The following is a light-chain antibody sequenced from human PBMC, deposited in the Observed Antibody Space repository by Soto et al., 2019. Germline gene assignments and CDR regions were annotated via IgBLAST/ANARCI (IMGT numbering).Light chain of an antibody. Sequence: EIVLTQSPGTLSLSTGERATLSCRASQSLSSNYLAWYQQKPGQAPRLLIYDASSRATGIPDRFSGSRSGTDFTLTISRLEPEDFAVYFCQEYGSSRTFGQGTKVDIK. J-gene: IGKJ1*01. CDR1: QSLSSNY. V-gene: IGKV3-20*01. CDR3: QEYGSSRT. CDR2: DAS.